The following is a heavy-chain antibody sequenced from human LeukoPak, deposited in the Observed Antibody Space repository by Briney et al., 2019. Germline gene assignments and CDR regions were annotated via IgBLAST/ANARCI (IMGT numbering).Heavy chain of an antibody. D-gene: IGHD6-19*01. Sequence: SVKVSCKASGGTFSSYAISWVRQAPGQGLEWMGGIIPIFGTANYAQKFQGRVTITTDESTSTAYMELSSLRSDDTAVYYCARSLRGWYKDYWGQGTLVTVSS. J-gene: IGHJ4*02. CDR3: ARSLRGWYKDY. CDR1: GGTFSSYA. V-gene: IGHV1-69*05. CDR2: IIPIFGTA.